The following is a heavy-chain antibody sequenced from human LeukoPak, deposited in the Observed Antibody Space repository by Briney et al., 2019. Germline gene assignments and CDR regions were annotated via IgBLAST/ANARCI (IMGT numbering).Heavy chain of an antibody. CDR3: APNSGIYHWYFDL. CDR1: GGSISSSSYY. D-gene: IGHD1-26*01. J-gene: IGHJ2*01. Sequence: KPSETLSLTCTVSGGSISSSSYYWRWIRQPPGKGLEWIGSIYYSGSTYYNPSLKSRVTISVDTSKNQFSLKLSSVTAADTAVYYCAPNSGIYHWYFDLWGRGTLVTVSS. V-gene: IGHV4-39*01. CDR2: IYYSGST.